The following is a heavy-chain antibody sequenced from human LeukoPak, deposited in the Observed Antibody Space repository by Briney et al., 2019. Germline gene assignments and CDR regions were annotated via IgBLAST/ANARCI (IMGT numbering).Heavy chain of an antibody. CDR2: IGAYNGNT. Sequence: ASVKVSCKASGYTFTSYGISWVRQAPGQGLEWMGWIGAYNGNTNYAQKLQGRVTMTTDTSTSTAYMELRSLRSDDTAVYYCATQARYCSGGSCYGYWGQGTLVTVSS. CDR3: ATQARYCSGGSCYGY. V-gene: IGHV1-18*01. D-gene: IGHD2-15*01. CDR1: GYTFTSYG. J-gene: IGHJ4*02.